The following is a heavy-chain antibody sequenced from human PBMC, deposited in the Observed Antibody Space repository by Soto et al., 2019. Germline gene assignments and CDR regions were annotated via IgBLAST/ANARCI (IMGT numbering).Heavy chain of an antibody. Sequence: GGSLRLSCAASGFTFSSYAMSWVRQAPGKGLEWVSAISGSGGSTYYADSVKGRFTISRDNSKNTLYLQMNSLRAEDTAVYYCAKDLIPSTVTPGHYRIDVWGQGTTVTVSS. CDR2: ISGSGGST. J-gene: IGHJ6*02. D-gene: IGHD4-17*01. CDR3: AKDLIPSTVTPGHYRIDV. V-gene: IGHV3-23*01. CDR1: GFTFSSYA.